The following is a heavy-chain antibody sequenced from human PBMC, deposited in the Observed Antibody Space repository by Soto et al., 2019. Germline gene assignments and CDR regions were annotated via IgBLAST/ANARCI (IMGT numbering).Heavy chain of an antibody. J-gene: IGHJ5*02. CDR3: GSDSAYYDFWSGSSPYWFDP. CDR1: GFTFSDYY. CDR2: ISSSSSYT. D-gene: IGHD3-3*01. V-gene: IGHV3-11*06. Sequence: QVQLVESGGGLVKPGGSLRLSCAASGFTFSDYYMSWIRQAPGKGLEWVSYISSSSSYTNYADSVKGRFTISRDNAKNSLYLQMDSLRAEDTAVYYCGSDSAYYDFWSGSSPYWFDPWGQGTLVTVSS.